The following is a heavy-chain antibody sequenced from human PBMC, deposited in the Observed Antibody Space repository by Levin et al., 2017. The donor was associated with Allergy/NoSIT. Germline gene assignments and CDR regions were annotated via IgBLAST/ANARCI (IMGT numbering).Heavy chain of an antibody. CDR3: VRGGGAYCSSGSCWSEGY. Sequence: GGSLRLSCAASGFTFSDYWMHWVRQVPGKGLVWVSRIKYDGSYRSYADSVKGRFTISRDNAKNALYLQMNGLRAEDTAVYYCVRGGGAYCSSGSCWSEGYWGQGTLVTVSS. J-gene: IGHJ4*02. CDR1: GFTFSDYW. D-gene: IGHD2-15*01. CDR2: IKYDGSYR. V-gene: IGHV3-74*01.